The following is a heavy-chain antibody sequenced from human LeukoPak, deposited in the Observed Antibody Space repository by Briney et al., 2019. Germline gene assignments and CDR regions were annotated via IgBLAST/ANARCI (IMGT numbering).Heavy chain of an antibody. V-gene: IGHV1-2*02. D-gene: IGHD2-2*02. CDR1: GYTFTGYY. CDR2: INPNSGGT. J-gene: IGHJ4*02. Sequence: ASVKVSCKASGYTFTGYYMHWVRQAPGQGLEWMGWINPNSGGTNYAQKFQGRVTMTRDTSISTAYMELSRLRSDDTAVYYCARDRPLGYCSSTSCHILDYWGQGTLVTVSS. CDR3: ARDRPLGYCSSTSCHILDY.